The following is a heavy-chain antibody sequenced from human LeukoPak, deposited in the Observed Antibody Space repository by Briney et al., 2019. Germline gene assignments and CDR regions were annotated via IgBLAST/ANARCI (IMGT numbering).Heavy chain of an antibody. CDR3: AKDMDSSGNYGIGDY. V-gene: IGHV3-33*06. J-gene: IGHJ4*02. Sequence: GGSLRLSCAVSGFTFSTYAMHWVRQAPGKGLEWVAVIWYDGSNECYADSVKGRFTISRDNSKNTLYLQMNSLRAEDTAVYYCAKDMDSSGNYGIGDYWGQGTLVTVSS. CDR2: IWYDGSNE. CDR1: GFTFSTYA. D-gene: IGHD3-22*01.